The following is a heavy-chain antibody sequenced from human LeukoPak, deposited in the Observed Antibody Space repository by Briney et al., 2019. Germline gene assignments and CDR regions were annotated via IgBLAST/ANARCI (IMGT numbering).Heavy chain of an antibody. CDR1: GYSFTSYW. D-gene: IGHD3-22*01. CDR2: IYPGDSDT. J-gene: IGHJ6*02. Sequence: ESLKISCKGSGYSFTSYWIGWVRQMPGKGLEWMGIIYPGDSDTRYSPSFQGRVTISADKSISTAYLQWSSLKASDTAMYYCARQMLYYDSSGVGMDVWGQGTTVTVSS. CDR3: ARQMLYYDSSGVGMDV. V-gene: IGHV5-51*01.